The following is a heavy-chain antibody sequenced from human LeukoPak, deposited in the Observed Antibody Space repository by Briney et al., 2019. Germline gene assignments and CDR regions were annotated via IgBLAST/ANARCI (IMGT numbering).Heavy chain of an antibody. D-gene: IGHD3-16*01. CDR2: INHRGGT. J-gene: IGHJ4*02. CDR1: GESFSGYY. V-gene: IGHV4-34*01. Sequence: SETLSLTCVFSGESFSGYYWSWIRQPPGKGLEWIGDINHRGGTSYNPSLKSRLSISIDTSKNQFSLILDSVTAADTAVYFCATFPDYEPIDNWGQGALVTVSS. CDR3: ATFPDYEPIDN.